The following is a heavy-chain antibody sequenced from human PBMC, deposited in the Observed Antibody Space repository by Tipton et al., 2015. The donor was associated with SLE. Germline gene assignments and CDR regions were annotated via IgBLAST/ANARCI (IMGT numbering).Heavy chain of an antibody. Sequence: TLSLTCTVSGGSISSYYWSWIRQPAGKGLEWIGNLYTSGCTNYNPSLKSRVTISVDRSKNQVSLKLSSVTAADTAVYYCARHDTNYGRNWFDPWGQGTLVTVSS. V-gene: IGHV4-4*08. CDR3: ARHDTNYGRNWFDP. D-gene: IGHD2-8*01. CDR1: GGSISSYY. CDR2: LYTSGCT. J-gene: IGHJ5*02.